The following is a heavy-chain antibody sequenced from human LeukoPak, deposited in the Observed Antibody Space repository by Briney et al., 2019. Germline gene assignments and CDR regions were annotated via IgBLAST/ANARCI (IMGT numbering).Heavy chain of an antibody. D-gene: IGHD5-18*01. Sequence: SQTLSLTCTVSGGSISSGSYYWSWIRQPAGKGLEWIGRIYSSGSTDYNPSLKSRVTISVDTSKNQISLKLRSATAADTAVYYCARWDPGVSYGHPDFWGQGTLVTVSS. CDR1: GGSISSGSYY. CDR2: IYSSGST. V-gene: IGHV4-61*02. J-gene: IGHJ4*02. CDR3: ARWDPGVSYGHPDF.